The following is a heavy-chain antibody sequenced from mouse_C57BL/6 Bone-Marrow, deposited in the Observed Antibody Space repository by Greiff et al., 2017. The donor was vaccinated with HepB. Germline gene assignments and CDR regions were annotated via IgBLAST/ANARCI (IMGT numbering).Heavy chain of an antibody. Sequence: EVQLQQSGPELVKPGASVKISCKASGYTFTDYYMNWVKQSHGKSLEWIGDINPNNGGTSYNQKFKGKATLTVDKSSSTAYMELRSLKSEDSAVYYCAREGVYVWFAYWGQGTLVTVSA. V-gene: IGHV1-26*01. CDR2: INPNNGGT. J-gene: IGHJ3*01. CDR1: GYTFTDYY. D-gene: IGHD2-12*01. CDR3: AREGVYVWFAY.